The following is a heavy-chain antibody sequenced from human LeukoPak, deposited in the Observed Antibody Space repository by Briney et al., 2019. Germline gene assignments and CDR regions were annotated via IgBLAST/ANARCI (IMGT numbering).Heavy chain of an antibody. CDR2: IYYSGGT. J-gene: IGHJ5*02. CDR3: ARVTSRLGWFDP. D-gene: IGHD1-14*01. Sequence: PSETLSLTCTVSGGSISSSSYYWGWIHQPPGKGLEWIGSIYYSGGTYYNPSLKSRVTISVDTSKNQFSLKLSSVTAADTAVYYCARVTSRLGWFDPWGQGTLVTVSS. V-gene: IGHV4-39*01. CDR1: GGSISSSSYY.